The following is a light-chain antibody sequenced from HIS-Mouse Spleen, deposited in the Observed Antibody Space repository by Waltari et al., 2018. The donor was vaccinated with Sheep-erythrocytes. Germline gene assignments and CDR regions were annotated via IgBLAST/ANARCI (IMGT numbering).Light chain of an antibody. CDR2: EVS. J-gene: IGLJ3*02. Sequence: QSALTQPPSASGSPGQSVTLPCTGTSSYVGGYNYVSWYQQPPGKAPKLMIYEVSKRPSGVPDRFSGSKSGNTASLTVSGLQAEDEADYYCSSYAGSNNWVFGGGTKLTVL. V-gene: IGLV2-8*01. CDR1: SSYVGGYNY. CDR3: SSYAGSNNWV.